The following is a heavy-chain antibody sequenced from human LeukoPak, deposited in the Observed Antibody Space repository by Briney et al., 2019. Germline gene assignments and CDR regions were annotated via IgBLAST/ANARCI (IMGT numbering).Heavy chain of an antibody. CDR3: ARGWYYYYGMDV. CDR2: INHSGST. V-gene: IGHV4-34*01. CDR1: GGSFSGYY. Sequence: SETLSLTCAVYGGSFSGYYWSWIRQPPGKGLEWIGEINHSGSTNYNPSLKSRVTISVDTSKNQFSLKLSSVTAADTAVYYCARGWYYYYGMDVWGQGTTVTVSS. J-gene: IGHJ6*02.